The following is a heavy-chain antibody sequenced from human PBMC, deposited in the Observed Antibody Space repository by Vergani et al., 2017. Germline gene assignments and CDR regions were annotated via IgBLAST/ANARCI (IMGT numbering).Heavy chain of an antibody. V-gene: IGHV3-33*01. CDR1: GFTFSSYG. J-gene: IGHJ6*02. D-gene: IGHD3-10*01. Sequence: QVQLVESGGGVVQPGRSLRLSCAASGFTFSSYGLHWVRQAPGKGLEWVAVIWYDGSNKYYADSVKGRFTISRDNSKNTLYLQMNSLRADDTAVYYCARGRKRTYYYGSGSYSESYYYGMYVWSQATTVTVSS. CDR3: ARGRKRTYYYGSGSYSESYYYGMYV. CDR2: IWYDGSNK.